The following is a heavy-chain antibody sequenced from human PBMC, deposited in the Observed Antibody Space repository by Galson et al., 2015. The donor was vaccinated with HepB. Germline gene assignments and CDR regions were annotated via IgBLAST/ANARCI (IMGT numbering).Heavy chain of an antibody. Sequence: QSGAEVKKPGESLKISCKGSGYSFTNYWIGWVRQMPGKGLEWVGTIYPGDSETRYSPSFQGQVTVSVDKSISTAYLQWSSVKASDTAMYYCARGAYCAGDCYSWSPKYAFDIWGQGTMVTVSS. D-gene: IGHD2-21*02. J-gene: IGHJ3*02. V-gene: IGHV5-51*01. CDR1: GYSFTNYW. CDR3: ARGAYCAGDCYSWSPKYAFDI. CDR2: IYPGDSET.